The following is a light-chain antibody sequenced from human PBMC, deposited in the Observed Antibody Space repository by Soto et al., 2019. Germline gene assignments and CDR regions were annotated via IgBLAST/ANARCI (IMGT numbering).Light chain of an antibody. CDR2: WAS. J-gene: IGKJ3*01. Sequence: DIVMTQSPDSLAVSLGERATINCKSSQSVFYSSNNKNYLAWYQQKPGQPPRLLIYWASTRESGVPDRFSGSGYGKDFTLTISSLQAEDVAVYYCQQYYNTPLTFGPGTKVDIK. CDR3: QQYYNTPLT. V-gene: IGKV4-1*01. CDR1: QSVFYSSNNKNY.